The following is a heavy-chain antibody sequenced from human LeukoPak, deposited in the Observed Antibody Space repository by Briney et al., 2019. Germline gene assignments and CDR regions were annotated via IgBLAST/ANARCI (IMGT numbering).Heavy chain of an antibody. V-gene: IGHV3-30*02. CDR3: VRGYSSNWGSAFDI. CDR1: GFSFSTYV. Sequence: GGSLRLSCAASGFSFSTYVMNWVRQAPGKGLEWLAFIRFDGSNKYSRDSVRGRFTISRDNSKNTLYLQMYSLRAEDTAVYYCVRGYSSNWGSAFDIWGQGTMVTVSS. CDR2: IRFDGSNK. D-gene: IGHD6-13*01. J-gene: IGHJ3*02.